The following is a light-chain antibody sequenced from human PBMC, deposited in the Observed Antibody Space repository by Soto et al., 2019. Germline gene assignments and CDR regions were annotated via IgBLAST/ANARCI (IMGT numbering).Light chain of an antibody. CDR3: FSHRGGDSHV. J-gene: IGLJ1*01. CDR1: SSDVGSYNL. V-gene: IGLV2-23*01. CDR2: EGS. Sequence: QSALTQPASVSGSPGQSITISCTGTSSDVGSYNLVSWYQQHPGKAPKLMIYEGSKRPSGVSNRFSGSKTGNTASQTISGLQAEDEADYYCFSHRGGDSHVFGTGTKLTVL.